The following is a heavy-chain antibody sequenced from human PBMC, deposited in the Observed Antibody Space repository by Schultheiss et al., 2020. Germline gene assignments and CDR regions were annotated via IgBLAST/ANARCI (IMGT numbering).Heavy chain of an antibody. V-gene: IGHV3-9*01. CDR3: AKEDGGNYDFWSGYYSGSYGMDV. J-gene: IGHJ6*02. Sequence: GGSMRLSCAASGFTFSSYGMHWVRQAPGKGLEWVSGISWNSGSIGYADSVKGRFTISRDNAKNSLYLQMNSLRAEDTAVYYCAKEDGGNYDFWSGYYSGSYGMDVWGQGTTVTVSS. D-gene: IGHD3-3*01. CDR2: ISWNSGSI. CDR1: GFTFSSYG.